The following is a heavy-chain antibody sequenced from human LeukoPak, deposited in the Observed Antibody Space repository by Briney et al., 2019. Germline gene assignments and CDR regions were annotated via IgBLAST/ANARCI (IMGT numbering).Heavy chain of an antibody. Sequence: PGGSLRLSCAASGFTFSSYWMHWVRQAPGKGLVWVSRINSDGSSTTYADSVKGRFTISTDSASNTVYLQMNSLRVEDTAVYYCARDDSGPQAFDIWGQGTMVTVSS. CDR1: GFTFSSYW. V-gene: IGHV3-74*01. D-gene: IGHD4/OR15-4a*01. J-gene: IGHJ3*02. CDR2: INSDGSST. CDR3: ARDDSGPQAFDI.